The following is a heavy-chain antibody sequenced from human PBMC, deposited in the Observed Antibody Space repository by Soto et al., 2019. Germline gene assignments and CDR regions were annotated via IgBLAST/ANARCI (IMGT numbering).Heavy chain of an antibody. CDR1: GYAFTSNS. Sequence: QVQLVQSGAEVKKPGASVKVSCKASGYAFTSNSICWVRHAPGQGLEWMGWISAYNGNTNYAQKLQGRVTMTTDTSTSTAYMELRSLRSDDTAVYYCARDLAYCGGDCYPIDYWGQGTLVTVSS. CDR3: ARDLAYCGGDCYPIDY. D-gene: IGHD2-21*02. J-gene: IGHJ4*02. CDR2: ISAYNGNT. V-gene: IGHV1-18*01.